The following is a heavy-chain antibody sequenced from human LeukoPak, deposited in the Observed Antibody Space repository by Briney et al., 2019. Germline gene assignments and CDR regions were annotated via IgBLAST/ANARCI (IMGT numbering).Heavy chain of an antibody. CDR2: ILYDGSNQ. D-gene: IGHD5-12*01. Sequence: GRSLRLSCAASGFTFSGYGMHWVRQAPGKGLEWVAVILYDGSNQYYADSVKGRFTISRDNSKNTLYLQMNSLRAEDTAVYYCAKDRGRPRVAKTLYYFDYWGQGTLVTVSS. CDR1: GFTFSGYG. CDR3: AKDRGRPRVAKTLYYFDY. J-gene: IGHJ4*02. V-gene: IGHV3-33*06.